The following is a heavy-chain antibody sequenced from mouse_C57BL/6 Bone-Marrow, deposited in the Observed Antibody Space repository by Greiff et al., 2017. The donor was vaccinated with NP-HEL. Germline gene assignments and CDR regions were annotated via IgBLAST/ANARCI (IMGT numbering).Heavy chain of an antibody. CDR2: IDPANGNT. J-gene: IGHJ1*03. CDR3: AHYYGSSYGNWYCDV. D-gene: IGHD1-1*01. Sequence: EVQLQQSVAELVRPGASVKLSCTASGFNIKNTYMHWVKQRPEQGLEWIGRIDPANGNTKYAPKFRGKATITADTSSNTAYLQLSSLTSEDTAIYYCAHYYGSSYGNWYCDVWGTGTTVTVSS. V-gene: IGHV14-3*01. CDR1: GFNIKNTY.